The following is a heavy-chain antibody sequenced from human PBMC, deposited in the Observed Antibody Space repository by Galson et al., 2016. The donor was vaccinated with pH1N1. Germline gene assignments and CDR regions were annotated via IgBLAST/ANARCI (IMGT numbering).Heavy chain of an antibody. D-gene: IGHD3-22*01. CDR1: ANTFSRYY. Sequence: VKVSCKASANTFSRYYIHWVREAPGQGLQWMGIIYPGDGNVVYAQKFQDRVTMTRDRPTTTVYMEISSLTSDDTAIYYCAQYSSSSGDPAWGQGTLVTVSS. CDR2: IYPGDGNV. V-gene: IGHV1-46*01. J-gene: IGHJ4*02. CDR3: AQYSSSSGDPA.